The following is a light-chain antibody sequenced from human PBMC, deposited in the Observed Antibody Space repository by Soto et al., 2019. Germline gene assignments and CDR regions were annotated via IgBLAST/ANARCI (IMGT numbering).Light chain of an antibody. CDR1: QSVNSN. CDR3: QQYSKWPIT. Sequence: EMLMTQSPAILSVSPGESASLSCISSQSVNSNYLAWYQQHPGQPPRLLIYGISTRATGIPARFSGSGSGTEFSLTISSLQSEDFAVYYCQQYSKWPITFGQGTLLEI. CDR2: GIS. J-gene: IGKJ5*01. V-gene: IGKV3-15*01.